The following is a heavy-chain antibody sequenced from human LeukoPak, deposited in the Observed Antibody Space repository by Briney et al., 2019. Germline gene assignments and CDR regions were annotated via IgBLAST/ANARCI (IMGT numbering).Heavy chain of an antibody. J-gene: IGHJ6*03. CDR1: GFTSSSYG. V-gene: IGHV3-33*06. CDR3: AKGNCGGDCYSQSHYYYYYMDV. D-gene: IGHD2-21*02. CDR2: IWYDGSNK. Sequence: GRSLRLSCAASGFTSSSYGMHWVRQAPGKGLEWVAVIWYDGSNKYYADSVKGRFTISRDNSKNTLYLQMNSLRAEDTAVYYCAKGNCGGDCYSQSHYYYYYMDVWGKGTTVTVSS.